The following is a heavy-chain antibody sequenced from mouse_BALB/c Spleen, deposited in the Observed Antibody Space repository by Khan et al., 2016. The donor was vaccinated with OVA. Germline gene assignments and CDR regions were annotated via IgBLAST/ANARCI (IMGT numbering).Heavy chain of an antibody. CDR1: GYKFTDFT. V-gene: IGHV1S137*01. J-gene: IGHJ3*01. Sequence: VQLQESGAELVRPGVSVKITCKGSGYKFTDFTMHWVKQSHAMSLEWIGVISTYYGDANYNQEFKGKATMNVDKSSNTAFMDLASLKTEDSAIYYCTREGGGCRFHYWGQGTLVTVSA. CDR2: ISTYYGDA. CDR3: TREGGGCRFHY.